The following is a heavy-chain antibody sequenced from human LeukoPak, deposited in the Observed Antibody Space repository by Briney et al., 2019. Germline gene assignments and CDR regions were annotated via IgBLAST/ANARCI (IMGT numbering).Heavy chain of an antibody. V-gene: IGHV4-39*07. J-gene: IGHJ5*02. CDR3: AKGAGGFSYYNWFDP. CDR2: IYYSGTT. Sequence: SETLSLTCTVSGGSISSSPYYWGWIRQPPGKRLEWIGSIYYSGTTHYSPSLESRVTISVDTSKNQFSLKVASVTAADTAIYYCAKGAGGFSYYNWFDPWGQGTLVTVSS. CDR1: GGSISSSPYY. D-gene: IGHD5-18*01.